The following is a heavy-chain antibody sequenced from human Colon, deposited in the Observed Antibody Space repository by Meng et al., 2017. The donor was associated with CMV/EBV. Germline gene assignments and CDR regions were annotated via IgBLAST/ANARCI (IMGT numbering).Heavy chain of an antibody. Sequence: QSGTEVNKSGAPMKVCCKTSGYPFTANQLHRVRQAAGKGLEWLGWIYPQDGGTYFAQKFQDRVTLTRDTSITTAYMELSGLTSDDTAIYYCVRESWYFDFWGEGTLVTVSS. V-gene: IGHV1-2*02. D-gene: IGHD6-13*01. CDR2: IYPQDGGT. CDR3: VRESWYFDF. J-gene: IGHJ4*02. CDR1: GYPFTANQ.